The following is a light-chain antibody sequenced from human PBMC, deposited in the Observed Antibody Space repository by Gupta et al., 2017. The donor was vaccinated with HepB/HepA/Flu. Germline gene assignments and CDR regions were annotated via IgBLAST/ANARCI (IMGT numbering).Light chain of an antibody. V-gene: IGKV1-39*01. Sequence: DIQMTQSPSSLSASVGDKVAITCRASQSISNYLNWYQQKPGKAPELLIYAASSLQSGVPSKFRGSGSGTDFTLTIISLQPEDFATYYCQRCDSTPLTFGGGTKVEIK. J-gene: IGKJ4*01. CDR2: AAS. CDR3: QRCDSTPLT. CDR1: QSISNY.